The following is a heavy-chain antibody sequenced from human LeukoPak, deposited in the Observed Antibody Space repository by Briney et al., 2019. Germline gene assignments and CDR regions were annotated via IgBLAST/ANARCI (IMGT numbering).Heavy chain of an antibody. CDR3: AREAGYSSGWPKFDY. CDR2: IYYSGST. Sequence: PSETPSLTCTVSGGSISSSSYYWGWIRQPPGKGLEWIGSIYYSGSTYYNPSLKSRVTISVDTSKNQFSLKLSSVTAADTAVYYCAREAGYSSGWPKFDYWGQGTLVTVSS. V-gene: IGHV4-39*07. CDR1: GGSISSSSYY. J-gene: IGHJ4*02. D-gene: IGHD6-19*01.